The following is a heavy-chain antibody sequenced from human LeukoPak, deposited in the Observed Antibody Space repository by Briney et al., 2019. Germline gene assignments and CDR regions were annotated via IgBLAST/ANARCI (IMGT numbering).Heavy chain of an antibody. CDR1: GFTFSSYE. CDR3: ARDPHIYCSSTSCSLYSSGWYEGTGLFDY. J-gene: IGHJ4*02. CDR2: ISSSGSTI. D-gene: IGHD2-2*01. V-gene: IGHV3-48*03. Sequence: PGGSLILSCAASGFTFSSYEMNWVRQAPGKGLEWVSYISSSGSTIYYADSVKGRLTISRDNAKNSLYLQMNSLRAEDTAVYYCARDPHIYCSSTSCSLYSSGWYEGTGLFDYWGQGTLVTVSS.